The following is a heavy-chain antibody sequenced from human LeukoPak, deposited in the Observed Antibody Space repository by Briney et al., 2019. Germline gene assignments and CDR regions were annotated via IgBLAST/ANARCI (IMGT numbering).Heavy chain of an antibody. CDR2: ISSSSSYI. V-gene: IGHV3-21*01. Sequence: PGGSLRLSCAASGFTFSSYSMNWVRQAPGKGLEWVSSISSSSSYIYYADSVKGRFTISRDNAKNSLYLQMNSLRAEDTAVYYCARDKIRYSCGHDAFDFWGQGTMVTVCS. CDR3: ARDKIRYSCGHDAFDF. D-gene: IGHD6-19*01. CDR1: GFTFSSYS. J-gene: IGHJ3*01.